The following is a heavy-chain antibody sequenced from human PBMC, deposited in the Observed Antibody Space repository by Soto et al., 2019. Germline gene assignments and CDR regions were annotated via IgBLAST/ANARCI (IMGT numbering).Heavy chain of an antibody. Sequence: ASVNVSCKASGYTFTSYGISWVRQAPGQGLEWMGWISAYNGNTNYAQKLQGRVTMATDTSTSTAYMELRSLRSDDTAVYYCARGLHHSGSYLVDYWGQGALVTVSS. V-gene: IGHV1-18*01. CDR3: ARGLHHSGSYLVDY. CDR1: GYTFTSYG. D-gene: IGHD1-26*01. J-gene: IGHJ4*02. CDR2: ISAYNGNT.